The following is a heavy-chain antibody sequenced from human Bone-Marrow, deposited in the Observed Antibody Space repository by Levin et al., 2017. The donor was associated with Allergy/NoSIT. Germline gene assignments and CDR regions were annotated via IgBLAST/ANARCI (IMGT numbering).Heavy chain of an antibody. CDR2: ISWNSGSI. Sequence: SLKISCAASGFTFDDYAMHWVRQAPGKGLEWVSGISWNSGSIGYADSVKGRFTISRDNAKNSLYLQMNSLRAEDTALYYCAKDRAIDYGDYSDAFDIWGQGTMVTVSS. CDR1: GFTFDDYA. J-gene: IGHJ3*02. D-gene: IGHD4-17*01. V-gene: IGHV3-9*01. CDR3: AKDRAIDYGDYSDAFDI.